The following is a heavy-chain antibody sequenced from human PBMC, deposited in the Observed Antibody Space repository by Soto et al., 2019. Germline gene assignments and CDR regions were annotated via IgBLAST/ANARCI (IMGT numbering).Heavy chain of an antibody. CDR1: GFTFSSYS. D-gene: IGHD4-17*01. CDR3: ARSPVLDFYGDYGKGWFDP. Sequence: GGSLRLSCAASGFTFSSYSMNWVRQAPGKGLEWVSSISSSSSYIYYADSVKGRFTISRDNAKNSLYLQMNSLRAEDTAVYYCARSPVLDFYGDYGKGWFDPWGQGTLVTVSS. J-gene: IGHJ5*02. V-gene: IGHV3-21*01. CDR2: ISSSSSYI.